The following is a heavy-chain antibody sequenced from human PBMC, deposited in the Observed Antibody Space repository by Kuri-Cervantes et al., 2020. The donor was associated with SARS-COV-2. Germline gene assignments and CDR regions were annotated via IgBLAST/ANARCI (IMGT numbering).Heavy chain of an antibody. J-gene: IGHJ6*03. CDR2: IYYSGST. D-gene: IGHD3-22*01. V-gene: IGHV4-59*11. Sequence: SETLSLTCTVSGGSISSHYWSWIRQPPGKGLEWIGYIYYSGSTNYNPSLKSRVTISVDTSKNQFSLKLSSVTAADTAEYYCARDLNYYDSSGYPYYYYYYMDVWGKGTTVTVSS. CDR3: ARDLNYYDSSGYPYYYYYYMDV. CDR1: GGSISSHY.